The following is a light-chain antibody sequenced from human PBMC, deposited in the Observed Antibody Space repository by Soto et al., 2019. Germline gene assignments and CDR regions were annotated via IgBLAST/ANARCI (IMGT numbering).Light chain of an antibody. J-gene: IGKJ2*02. CDR1: QSLLHSNGYNY. CDR2: LGS. V-gene: IGKV2-28*01. CDR3: MQALKNPLCT. Sequence: DIVMTQSPLSLPVTPGEPASISCRSSQSLLHSNGYNYLDWYLQKPGQSPQLLIYLGSNRASGVPDRFSGSGSGTAFTLKISRVEAEDVGVYYCMQALKNPLCTFGQGTKLEIK.